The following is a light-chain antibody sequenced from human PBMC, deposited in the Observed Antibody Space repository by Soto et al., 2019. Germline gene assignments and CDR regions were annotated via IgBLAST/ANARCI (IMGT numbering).Light chain of an antibody. CDR2: DAS. CDR1: QSVSTY. Sequence: EIVLTQSPATLPLSPGDTAPLSCRASQSVSTYLAWYQQKCGQAPRPLISDASSRATGVPDRFSGSGSGTDFTLTITSLDPEDFAVYYCQQRSTWPLTFGGGTKVEIK. J-gene: IGKJ4*01. V-gene: IGKV3-11*01. CDR3: QQRSTWPLT.